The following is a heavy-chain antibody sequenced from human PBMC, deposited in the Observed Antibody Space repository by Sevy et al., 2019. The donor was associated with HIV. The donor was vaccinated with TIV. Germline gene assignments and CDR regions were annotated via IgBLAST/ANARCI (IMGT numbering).Heavy chain of an antibody. Sequence: ASVKVSCKASSYTFSNYGITWVRQAPGQGLEWVGWISGFNGNTKYAQKFQGRVTVTTDTSTTTVYMELRSLRSDDTAVYCCARGYSSTYYGIVDYWGQGTLVTVSS. CDR2: ISGFNGNT. J-gene: IGHJ4*02. V-gene: IGHV1-18*01. CDR3: ARGYSSTYYGIVDY. D-gene: IGHD6-13*01. CDR1: SYTFSNYG.